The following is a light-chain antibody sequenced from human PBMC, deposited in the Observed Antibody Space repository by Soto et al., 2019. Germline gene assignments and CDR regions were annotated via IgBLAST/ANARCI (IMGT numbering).Light chain of an antibody. CDR2: GAS. J-gene: IGKJ3*01. CDR1: QSVSSN. V-gene: IGKV3-15*01. CDR3: QQYNNWAT. Sequence: EIVMTQSPATLSVSPGERATLSRRASQSVSSNLAWYQQKPGQAPRLLIYGASTRATGIPARFSGSGSGTEFTLTISSLQSEDFAVYYCQQYNNWATFGPGTKVDIK.